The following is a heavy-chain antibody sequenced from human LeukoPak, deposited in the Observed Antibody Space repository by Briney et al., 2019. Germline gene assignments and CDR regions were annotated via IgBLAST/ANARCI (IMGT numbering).Heavy chain of an antibody. V-gene: IGHV3-30*18. CDR3: AKDGSSSWYYFDY. CDR2: ISYDGSNK. D-gene: IGHD6-13*01. CDR1: GFTFSSYG. J-gene: IGHJ4*02. Sequence: QSGRSLRLSCAASGFTFSSYGMHWVRQAPGKGLEWVAVISYDGSNKYYADSVKGRFTISRDNSKNTLYLHMNSLRAEDTALYYCAKDGSSSWYYFDYWGQGTLVTVSS.